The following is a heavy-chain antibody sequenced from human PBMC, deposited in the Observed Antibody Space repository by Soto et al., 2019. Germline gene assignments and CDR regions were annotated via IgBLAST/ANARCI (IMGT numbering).Heavy chain of an antibody. Sequence: QVQLVQSGAEVKKPGASVKVSCKASGYTFTDYYMHWVRQAPGQGLEWMGWINPSNGGTNYAQKFRGRVTMTRDTSLSTADMVLSRLRSDDTAVYYCARDIQDSQYFDWNLGSFDSWGQGTLFNVSS. V-gene: IGHV1-2*02. CDR3: ARDIQDSQYFDWNLGSFDS. CDR1: GYTFTDYY. D-gene: IGHD3-9*01. J-gene: IGHJ5*01. CDR2: INPSNGGT.